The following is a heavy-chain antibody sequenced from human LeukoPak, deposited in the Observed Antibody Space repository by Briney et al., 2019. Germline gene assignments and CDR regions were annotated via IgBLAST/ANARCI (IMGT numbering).Heavy chain of an antibody. D-gene: IGHD3-10*01. Sequence: GGSLRLSCAASGFTFSSYAMHWVRQAPGKGLEWVAVISYDGSNKYYADSVKGRFTISRDNSKNTLYLQMNSLRAEDTAVYYCATDAGLFDYWGQGALVTVSS. J-gene: IGHJ4*02. CDR1: GFTFSSYA. CDR3: ATDAGLFDY. V-gene: IGHV3-30*14. CDR2: ISYDGSNK.